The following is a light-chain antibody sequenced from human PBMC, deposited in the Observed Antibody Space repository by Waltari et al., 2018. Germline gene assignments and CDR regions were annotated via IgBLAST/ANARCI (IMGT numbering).Light chain of an antibody. CDR3: SSYTGITTPVA. CDR1: SSDVGKYNY. CDR2: DVS. J-gene: IGLJ3*02. V-gene: IGLV2-14*03. Sequence: QSALTQPASVSGSPGQSITISCTGTSSDVGKYNYVSWYQQHPDKAPKLMIYDVSNRPSGVSNRFSGSKSGNTASLTISGLQAEDEADYYCSSYTGITTPVAFGGGTKLAVL.